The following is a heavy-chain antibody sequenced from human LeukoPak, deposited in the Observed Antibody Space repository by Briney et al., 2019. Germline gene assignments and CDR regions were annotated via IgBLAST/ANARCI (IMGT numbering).Heavy chain of an antibody. CDR3: VRDMSSGIVAADMDY. D-gene: IGHD6-13*01. V-gene: IGHV3-9*01. CDR1: GFTFDDYA. Sequence: GGSLRLSCAASGFTFDDYAMHWVRQAPGTGLEWVSGISWNSGSIGYADSVKGRFTISRDNAKNSLYLLMNSLRAEDAALYYCVRDMSSGIVAADMDYWGQGTLVTVSS. CDR2: ISWNSGSI. J-gene: IGHJ4*02.